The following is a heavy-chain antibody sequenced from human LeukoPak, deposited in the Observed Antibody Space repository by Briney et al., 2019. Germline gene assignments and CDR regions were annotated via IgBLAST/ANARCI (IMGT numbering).Heavy chain of an antibody. CDR2: INHIGST. CDR1: GESFRGYY. Sequence: PSETLSLTCGVYGESFRGYYWTWIRLPPGKGLEWIGEINHIGSTQYNLSLKSRVTITVDTSKNQFSLKLAAVTAADTAVYYCARAPGCSGTSCYPDWGQGTLVTVSS. D-gene: IGHD2-2*01. J-gene: IGHJ4*02. V-gene: IGHV4-34*01. CDR3: ARAPGCSGTSCYPD.